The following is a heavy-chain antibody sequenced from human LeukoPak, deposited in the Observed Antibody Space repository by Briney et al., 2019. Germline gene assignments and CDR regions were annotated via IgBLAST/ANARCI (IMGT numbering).Heavy chain of an antibody. V-gene: IGHV1-69*05. CDR1: GGTFSSYA. D-gene: IGHD6-13*01. CDR3: ARIAAAGQNWFDP. CDR2: IIPIFGTA. J-gene: IGHJ5*02. Sequence: GSSVKVSCKASGGTFSSYAISWVRQAPGQGLEWMGGIIPIFGTANYAQKFQGRVTITTDESTSTAYMELSSLRSEDTAVYYCARIAAAGQNWFDPWGQGTLVTGSS.